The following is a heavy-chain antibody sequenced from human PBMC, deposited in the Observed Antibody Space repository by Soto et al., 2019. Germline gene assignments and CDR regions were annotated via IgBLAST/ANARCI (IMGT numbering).Heavy chain of an antibody. V-gene: IGHV1-18*01. J-gene: IGHJ6*03. Sequence: QVQLVQSGAEVKKPGASVKVSCKASGYTFTSYGISWVRQAPGQGLEWMGWISAYNGNTNYAQKLQGRVTMTTDTSTSTAYMELRSLRSYDTAVYYCARLYCSGGSCYLPSYYYYYMDVWGKGTTVTVSS. CDR3: ARLYCSGGSCYLPSYYYYYMDV. CDR2: ISAYNGNT. CDR1: GYTFTSYG. D-gene: IGHD2-15*01.